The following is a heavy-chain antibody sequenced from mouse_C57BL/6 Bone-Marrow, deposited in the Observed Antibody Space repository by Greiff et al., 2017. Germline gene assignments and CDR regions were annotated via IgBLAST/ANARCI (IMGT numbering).Heavy chain of an antibody. CDR2: ISSGGDYI. CDR1: GFTFSSYA. CDR3: TREHLYYYGSSPLAMDY. V-gene: IGHV5-9-1*02. J-gene: IGHJ4*01. Sequence: EVQRVESGEGLVKPGGSLKLSCAASGFTFSSYAMSWVRQTPEKRLEWVAYISSGGDYIYYADTVKGRFTISRDNARNTLYLQMSSLKSEDTAMYYCTREHLYYYGSSPLAMDYWGQGTSVTVSS. D-gene: IGHD1-1*01.